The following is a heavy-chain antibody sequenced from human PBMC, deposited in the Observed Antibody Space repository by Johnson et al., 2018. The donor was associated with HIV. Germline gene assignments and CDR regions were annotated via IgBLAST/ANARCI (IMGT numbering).Heavy chain of an antibody. CDR3: TTRGFVVVPAANLHAFDI. V-gene: IGHV3-11*01. D-gene: IGHD2-2*01. CDR2: ISKSGSTI. Sequence: QVQLVESGGGLVKPGGSLRLSCAASGFTFSDYYMTWIRQAPGKGLEWISYISKSGSTIYYADSVKGRFTISRDNAKNSLYLQMNSLKTEDTAVYYCTTRGFVVVPAANLHAFDIWGQGTMVTVSS. CDR1: GFTFSDYY. J-gene: IGHJ3*02.